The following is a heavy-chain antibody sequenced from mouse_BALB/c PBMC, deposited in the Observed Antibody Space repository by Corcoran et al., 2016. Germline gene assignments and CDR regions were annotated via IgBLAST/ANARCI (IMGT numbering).Heavy chain of an antibody. J-gene: IGHJ3*01. CDR1: GYTFTEYT. CDR3: ARVRYDYSDAY. V-gene: IGHV1-18*01. Sequence: EVPLQQYGTELVKRGASGKITCKTSGYTFTEYTMTWVKQGHGKSIDWIGGINPNIGGTSYNQKFKGKATFTVDQASSTAYMELRSLTSEDSAVYYCARVRYDYSDAYWGQGTLVIVSA. CDR2: INPNIGGT. D-gene: IGHD2-4*01.